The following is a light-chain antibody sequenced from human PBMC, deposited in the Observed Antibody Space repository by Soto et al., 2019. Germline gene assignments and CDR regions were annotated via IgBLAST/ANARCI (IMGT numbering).Light chain of an antibody. J-gene: IGKJ5*01. CDR2: DAS. CDR3: QQRSNWPPP. Sequence: EIVLTQSPATLSLSPGERATLSCRASQNVSSYLAWYQQKLGQAPRLLIYDASNRATGIPARFSGSGSGTDFTLTISSLEPEDFAVYYCQQRSNWPPPFGQGTRLEIK. V-gene: IGKV3-11*01. CDR1: QNVSSY.